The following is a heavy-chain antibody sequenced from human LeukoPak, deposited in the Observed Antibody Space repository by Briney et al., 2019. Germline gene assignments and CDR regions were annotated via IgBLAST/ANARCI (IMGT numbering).Heavy chain of an antibody. Sequence: TLSLTCAVSGGSISSGGYSWSWIRQPPGKGLEWIGYIYHSGSTYYNPSLKSRVTISVDRSKNQFSLKLSSVTAADTAVYYCARDRYGDHTYSDYWGQGTLVTVSS. J-gene: IGHJ4*02. CDR2: IYHSGST. D-gene: IGHD4-17*01. CDR1: GGSISSGGYS. CDR3: ARDRYGDHTYSDY. V-gene: IGHV4-30-2*01.